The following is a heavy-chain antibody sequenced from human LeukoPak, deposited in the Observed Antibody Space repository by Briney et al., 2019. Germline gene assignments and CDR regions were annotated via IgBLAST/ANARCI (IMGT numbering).Heavy chain of an antibody. D-gene: IGHD6-13*01. J-gene: IGHJ4*02. CDR1: GGSFSGYY. Sequence: PSETLSLTCAVYGGSFSGYYWSRIRQPPGKGLEWIGEINHSGSTNYNPSLKSRVTMSVDTSKNQFSLKLSSVTAADTAVYYCARHAGGISATGTRPFDYWGQGTLVTVSS. V-gene: IGHV4-34*01. CDR2: INHSGST. CDR3: ARHAGGISATGTRPFDY.